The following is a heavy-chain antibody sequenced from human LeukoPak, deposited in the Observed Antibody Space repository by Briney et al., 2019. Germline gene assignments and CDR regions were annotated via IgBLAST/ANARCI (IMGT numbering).Heavy chain of an antibody. J-gene: IGHJ5*01. Sequence: SETLSLTGTGSGASITSYHWSWIRQPAGKGLEGIGRMFYSGNTDSNPFLNSLLTMSVDTSKNEFSLKLSSVTAADTAVYFCARDQEHCSGTSCYPYWYDSWGQGTLVTISS. V-gene: IGHV4-4*07. CDR1: GASITSYH. CDR3: ARDQEHCSGTSCYPYWYDS. CDR2: MFYSGNT. D-gene: IGHD2-2*01.